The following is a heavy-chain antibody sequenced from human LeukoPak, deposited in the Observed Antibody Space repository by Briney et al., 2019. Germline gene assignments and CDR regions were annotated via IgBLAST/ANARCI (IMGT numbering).Heavy chain of an antibody. CDR3: ASSMEMPTNSGRFRAFDI. J-gene: IGHJ3*02. D-gene: IGHD5-24*01. CDR1: GGTFSSYA. Sequence: ASVKVSCKASGGTFSSYAISWVRQAPGQGLEWMGRIIPIFGTANYAQKFQGRVTITTDESTSTAYMELSSLRSEDTAVYYCASSMEMPTNSGRFRAFDIWGQGTMVTVSS. CDR2: IIPIFGTA. V-gene: IGHV1-69*05.